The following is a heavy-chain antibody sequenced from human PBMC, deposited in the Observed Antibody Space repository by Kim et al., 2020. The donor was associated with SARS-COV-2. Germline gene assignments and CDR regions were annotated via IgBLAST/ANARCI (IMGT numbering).Heavy chain of an antibody. V-gene: IGHV4-31*03. Sequence: SETLSLTCTVSGGSISSGGYYWSWIRQHPGKGLEWIGYIYYSGSTYYNPSLKSRVTISVDTSKNQFSLKLSSVTAADTAVYYCARGVLQEYFQHWGQGTLVTVSS. J-gene: IGHJ1*01. CDR1: GGSISSGGYY. D-gene: IGHD3-10*01. CDR2: IYYSGST. CDR3: ARGVLQEYFQH.